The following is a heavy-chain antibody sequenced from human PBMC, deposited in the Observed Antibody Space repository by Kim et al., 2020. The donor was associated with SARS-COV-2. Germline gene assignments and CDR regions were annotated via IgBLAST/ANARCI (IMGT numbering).Heavy chain of an antibody. CDR3: AKDSSYGLSLDFDY. Sequence: GGSLRLSCAASGFTFDDYAMHWVRQAPRKGLEWVSGISWNSGSIGYADSVKGRFTISRDNAKNSLYLQMNSLRAEDTALYYCAKDSSYGLSLDFDYWGQGTLVTVSS. V-gene: IGHV3-9*01. D-gene: IGHD5-18*01. CDR2: ISWNSGSI. CDR1: GFTFDDYA. J-gene: IGHJ4*02.